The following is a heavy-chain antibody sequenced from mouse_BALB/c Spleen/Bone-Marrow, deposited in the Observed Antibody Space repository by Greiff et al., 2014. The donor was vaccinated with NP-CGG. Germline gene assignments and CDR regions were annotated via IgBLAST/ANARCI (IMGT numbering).Heavy chain of an antibody. D-gene: IGHD1-1*01. Sequence: VQLQESGPGLVAPSQSLSITCTVSGFSLTSYGVHWVRQPPGKGLEWLGVIWAGGSTNYNSALMSRLSISKDNSKSQVFLKMNSLKTDDTAMYYCAREGDYYGSSDYWGQGTTLTVSS. J-gene: IGHJ2*01. CDR3: AREGDYYGSSDY. CDR1: GFSLTSYG. CDR2: IWAGGST. V-gene: IGHV2-9*02.